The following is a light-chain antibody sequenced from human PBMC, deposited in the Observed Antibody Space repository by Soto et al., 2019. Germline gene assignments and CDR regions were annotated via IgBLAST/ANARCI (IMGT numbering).Light chain of an antibody. V-gene: IGLV2-14*01. CDR1: SSDIGAYDY. J-gene: IGLJ2*01. CDR2: EVN. CDR3: SSYTSRSTVT. Sequence: QSALTQPASLSGSPGQSITISCTGTSSDIGAYDYVSWFQQHPGKAPKLMISEVNNRPSGVSNRFSGSKSGNTASLTISGLQAEDEADYYCSSYTSRSTVTFGGGTQLTVL.